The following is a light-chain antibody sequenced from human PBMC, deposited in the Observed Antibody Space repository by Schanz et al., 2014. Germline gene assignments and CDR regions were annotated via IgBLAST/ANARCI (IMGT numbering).Light chain of an antibody. CDR3: SSYAGSNSPFV. Sequence: QSALTQPPSASGSPGQSVTISCTGTSSDVGGYNYVSWYQQHPGKAPKLMIYEDTKRPSGVPDRFSGSKSGSTASLTVSGLQAEDEADYYCSSYAGSNSPFVFGTGTKLTVL. CDR2: EDT. CDR1: SSDVGGYNY. V-gene: IGLV2-8*01. J-gene: IGLJ1*01.